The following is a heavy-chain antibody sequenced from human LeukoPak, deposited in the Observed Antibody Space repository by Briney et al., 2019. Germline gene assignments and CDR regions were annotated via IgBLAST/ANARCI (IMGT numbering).Heavy chain of an antibody. J-gene: IGHJ6*02. CDR3: AQGICYGSEWVTPPLNYNYGMDV. V-gene: IGHV3-9*01. D-gene: IGHD3-10*01. CDR2: ISWNSASM. Sequence: GGSLRLSCAASGFTFDDYAVHWVRQAPGKRLEWVSAISWNSASMGYADSVKGRFTISRDNAKNSLYLQMNSLRPEDTALYYCAQGICYGSEWVTPPLNYNYGMDVWGQGTTVTVSS. CDR1: GFTFDDYA.